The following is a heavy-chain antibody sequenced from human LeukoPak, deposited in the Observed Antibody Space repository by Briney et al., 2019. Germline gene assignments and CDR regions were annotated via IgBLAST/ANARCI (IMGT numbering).Heavy chain of an antibody. V-gene: IGHV3-15*01. D-gene: IGHD3-3*01. Sequence: GGSLRLSCAASGFTFSNAWMSWVRQAPGKGLEWVGRIKSKTDGGTTDYAAPVKGRFTISRDDSKNTLYLQMNSLKTEDTAVYYCTTPNPYYDFWSGXFLWGQGTLVTVSS. J-gene: IGHJ4*02. CDR3: TTPNPYYDFWSGXFL. CDR2: IKSKTDGGTT. CDR1: GFTFSNAW.